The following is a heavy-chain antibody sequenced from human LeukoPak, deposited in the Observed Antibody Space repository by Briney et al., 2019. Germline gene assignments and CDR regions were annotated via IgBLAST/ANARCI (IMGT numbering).Heavy chain of an antibody. CDR1: GVSISGYY. CDR2: IYVSGST. J-gene: IGHJ4*02. V-gene: IGHV4-4*07. Sequence: PSETLSLTCTVSGVSISGYYWSWIRQPAGQGLEWIGRIYVSGSTNYNPSLKSRVTMSVDTSKNQFSLKLSSVTAADTAVYYCARGSGWYDYWGQGTLVTVSS. D-gene: IGHD6-19*01. CDR3: ARGSGWYDY.